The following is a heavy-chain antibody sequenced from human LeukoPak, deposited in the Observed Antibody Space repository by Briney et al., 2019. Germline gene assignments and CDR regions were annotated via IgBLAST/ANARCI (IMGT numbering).Heavy chain of an antibody. CDR3: ARGEGYYYYMDV. CDR1: GDSISSNYW. J-gene: IGHJ6*03. Sequence: PSGTLSLTCAVSGDSISSNYWWTWVRQPPGKGLEWIGSIYHSGSTYYNPSLKSRVTISVDTSKNQFSLKLSSVTAADTAVYYCARGEGYYYYMDVWGKGTTVTVSS. CDR2: IYHSGST. V-gene: IGHV4-4*02.